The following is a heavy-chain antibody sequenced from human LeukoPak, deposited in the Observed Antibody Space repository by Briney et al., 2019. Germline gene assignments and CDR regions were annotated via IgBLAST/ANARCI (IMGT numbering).Heavy chain of an antibody. CDR3: ARELSSTYYYYGMDV. CDR1: GGSISSYY. V-gene: IGHV4-59*01. J-gene: IGHJ6*02. CDR2: IYYSGST. D-gene: IGHD3-16*02. Sequence: SETLSLTCTVSGGSISSYYWSWIRQPPGKGLEWIGYIYYSGSTNYNPSLKSRVTISVDTSKNQFSLKLSSVIAADTAVYYCARELSSTYYYYGMDVWGQGTTVTVSS.